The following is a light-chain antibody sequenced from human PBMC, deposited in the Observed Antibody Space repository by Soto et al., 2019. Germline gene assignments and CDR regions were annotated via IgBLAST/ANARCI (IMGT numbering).Light chain of an antibody. CDR3: RPLYVIHPA. J-gene: IGKJ1*01. CDR1: QSVVSRSNYKNY. V-gene: IGKV4-1*01. Sequence: DIGMTQSRDALAVSLGERDNINCKTSQSVVSRSNYKNYLSWYHQKPGQPPKMLIYWASTQESGGPDRFTGRGSRTESTLPTTSLQGEDGAVYYRRPLYVIHPAFGQGAKVEI. CDR2: WAS.